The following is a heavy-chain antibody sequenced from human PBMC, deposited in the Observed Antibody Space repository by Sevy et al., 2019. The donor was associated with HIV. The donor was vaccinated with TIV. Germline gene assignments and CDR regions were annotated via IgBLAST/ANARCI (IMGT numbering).Heavy chain of an antibody. Sequence: GESLKISCAASGFTFNTHAMNWVRQAPGKGLEWVSVISGIGSSTYYADSVKGRFTISRDNSKNTLYLQMNGLRADDTAVYYCAKALNPALESMIEVIFRSLKGFDVWGQGTMVTVSS. CDR3: AKALNPALESMIEVIFRSLKGFDV. D-gene: IGHD3-22*01. CDR2: ISGIGSST. J-gene: IGHJ3*01. CDR1: GFTFNTHA. V-gene: IGHV3-23*01.